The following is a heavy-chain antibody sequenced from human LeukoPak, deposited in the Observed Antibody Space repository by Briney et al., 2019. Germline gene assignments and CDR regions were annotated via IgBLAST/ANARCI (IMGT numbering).Heavy chain of an antibody. J-gene: IGHJ4*02. CDR3: TKDTYGGKSDY. CDR1: GFSFTHAW. V-gene: IGHV3-15*01. Sequence: GGSLRLSCAASGFSFTHAWMSWVRQAPGKGLEWVGRIKSNTDGGPTDYAAPVKGRFTISRDESESALYLQMNSLKTEDTAIYYCTKDTYGGKSDYWGQGTLVTVSS. CDR2: IKSNTDGGPT. D-gene: IGHD1-26*01.